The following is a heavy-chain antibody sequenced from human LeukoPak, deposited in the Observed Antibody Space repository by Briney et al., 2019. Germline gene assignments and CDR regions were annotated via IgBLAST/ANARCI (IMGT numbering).Heavy chain of an antibody. V-gene: IGHV4-61*01. CDR1: GGSVSSGSYY. J-gene: IGHJ5*02. D-gene: IGHD6-13*01. CDR2: IYYSGST. CDR3: ARDCGGIAAAGNWFDP. Sequence: SETLSLTCTVSGGSVSSGSYYWSWIRQPPGKGLEWIGYIYYSGSTNYNPSLKSRATISVDTSKNQFSLKLSSVTAADTAVYYCARDCGGIAAAGNWFDPWGQGTLVTVSS.